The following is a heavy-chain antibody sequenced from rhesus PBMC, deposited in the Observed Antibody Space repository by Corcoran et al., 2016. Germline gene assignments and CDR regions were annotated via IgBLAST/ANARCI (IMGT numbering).Heavy chain of an antibody. J-gene: IGHJ4*01. CDR1: GASLSSTW. V-gene: IGHV4-173*01. CDR2: ISVSDWYH. CDR3: ARAPTSGGGY. Sequence: QLQLQESGPGLVKPSETLSLTRAVSGASLSSTWWTWIRQPPGRRLGWIGRISVSDWYHTYTPSRKSRVTISTDTSKTQLSLKLLSVTAADPAVYYCARAPTSGGGYWGQGVLVTVSS. D-gene: IGHD1-44*01.